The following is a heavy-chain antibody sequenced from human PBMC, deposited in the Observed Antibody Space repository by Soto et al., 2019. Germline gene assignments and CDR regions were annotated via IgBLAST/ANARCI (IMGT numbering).Heavy chain of an antibody. CDR3: ERERGYCSGGSCNWFDP. D-gene: IGHD2-15*01. J-gene: IGHJ5*02. Sequence: QVQLVQSGAEVKKPGSSVKVSCKASGGTFSSYAISWVRQAPGHGLEWMGGIIPTFGTANYAQKFQSRVTITAAESTSTAYMEMSSLRSEARAVYCCERERGYCSGGSCNWFDPWGQGTLVTVSS. CDR2: IIPTFGTA. CDR1: GGTFSSYA. V-gene: IGHV1-69*01.